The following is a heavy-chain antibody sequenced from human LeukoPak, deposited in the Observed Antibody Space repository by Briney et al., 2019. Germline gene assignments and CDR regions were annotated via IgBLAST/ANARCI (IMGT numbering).Heavy chain of an antibody. V-gene: IGHV3-66*01. Sequence: PGGSLRLSCAASGFTVSSNYMSWVRQAPGKGLEWVSVIYSGGSTYYADSVKGRFTISRDNSKNTLYLQMNSLRAEDTAVYYCARALSDGDYFLLGYWGQGTLVTVSS. J-gene: IGHJ4*02. CDR1: GFTVSSNY. CDR3: ARALSDGDYFLLGY. CDR2: IYSGGST. D-gene: IGHD4-17*01.